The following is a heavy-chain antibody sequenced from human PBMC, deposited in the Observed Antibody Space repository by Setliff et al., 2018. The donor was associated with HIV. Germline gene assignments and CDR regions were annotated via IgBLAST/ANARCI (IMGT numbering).Heavy chain of an antibody. Sequence: LSLTCTVSGGSISSSSNYWGWIRQAPGKGLEWIGNIYYSGSTYYNPSLKSRVTISVDTSKNQFSLKLRSVTAADTAVYYCARYCSSTTCYPRNFDYWGQGTLVTVSS. V-gene: IGHV4-39*01. CDR1: GGSISSSSNY. D-gene: IGHD2-2*01. CDR2: IYYSGST. CDR3: ARYCSSTTCYPRNFDY. J-gene: IGHJ4*02.